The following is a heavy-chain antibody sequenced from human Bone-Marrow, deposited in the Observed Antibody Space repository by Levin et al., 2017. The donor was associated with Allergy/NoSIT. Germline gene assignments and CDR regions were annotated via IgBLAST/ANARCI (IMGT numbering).Heavy chain of an antibody. V-gene: IGHV3-13*01. CDR2: IGTAGDT. Sequence: GGSLRLSCAASGFTFSSYDMHWVRQATGKGLEWVSAIGTAGDTYYPGSVKGRFTISRENAKNSLYLQMNSLRAGDTAVYYCARGRYCSSTSCYYYYYGMDVWGQGTTVTVSS. D-gene: IGHD2-2*01. J-gene: IGHJ6*02. CDR3: ARGRYCSSTSCYYYYYGMDV. CDR1: GFTFSSYD.